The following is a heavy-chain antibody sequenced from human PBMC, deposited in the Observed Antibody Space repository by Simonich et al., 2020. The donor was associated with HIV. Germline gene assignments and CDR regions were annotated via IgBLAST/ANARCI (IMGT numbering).Heavy chain of an antibody. Sequence: QVQLQQWGAGLLKPSETLSLTCAVYGGSFSGNYWSWIRQPPGKGLEWIEEINHSGSTNYNPSLKSRVTIAVDTSKNQFSLKLSSVTAADTAVYYCARRHPTTVTTPYFDYWGQGTLVTVSS. D-gene: IGHD4-17*01. CDR2: INHSGST. CDR1: GGSFSGNY. J-gene: IGHJ4*02. CDR3: ARRHPTTVTTPYFDY. V-gene: IGHV4-34*01.